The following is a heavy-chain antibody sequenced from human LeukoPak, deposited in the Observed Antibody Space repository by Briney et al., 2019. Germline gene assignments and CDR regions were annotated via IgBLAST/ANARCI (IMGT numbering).Heavy chain of an antibody. D-gene: IGHD6-6*01. CDR1: GFIFSNYG. CDR3: ARDLASSSGAFDI. J-gene: IGHJ3*02. Sequence: GGSLRLSCSGSGFIFSNYGIHWVRQAPGKGLEWVANIKQDGSQKYYVHSVKGRFTISRDNAKNSLYLQMNSLRAEDTAVYYCARDLASSSGAFDIWGQGTMVTVSS. V-gene: IGHV3-7*01. CDR2: IKQDGSQK.